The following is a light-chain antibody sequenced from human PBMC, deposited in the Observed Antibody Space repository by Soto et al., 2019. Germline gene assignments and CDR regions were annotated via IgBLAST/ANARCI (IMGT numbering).Light chain of an antibody. Sequence: QSALTQPPSASGTPGQRVSISCSGSSSSIGSNAVSWYQQLPGTAPKLLIYANNQRPSGVPDRFSGSKSGTSASLAISGLQSEEEADYYCAAWDDSLNAYVFGTGTKLTVL. CDR3: AAWDDSLNAYV. CDR1: SSSIGSNA. J-gene: IGLJ1*01. CDR2: ANN. V-gene: IGLV1-44*01.